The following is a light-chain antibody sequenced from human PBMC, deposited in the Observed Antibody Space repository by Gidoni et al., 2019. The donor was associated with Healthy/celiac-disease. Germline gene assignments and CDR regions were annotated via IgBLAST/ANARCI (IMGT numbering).Light chain of an antibody. CDR3: QQLNSYPLT. CDR1: QRISSY. J-gene: IGKJ5*01. Sequence: IQLTQSPSSLSASVGDRVTITCRASQRISSYLAWYQQKPGKAAKLLIYAASTLQGGVPSRFSGSGSGTDFTLTISSLQPEDFATYYCQQLNSYPLTFGQGTRLEIK. V-gene: IGKV1-9*01. CDR2: AAS.